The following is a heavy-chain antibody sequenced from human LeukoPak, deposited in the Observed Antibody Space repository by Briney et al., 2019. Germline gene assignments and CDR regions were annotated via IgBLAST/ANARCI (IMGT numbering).Heavy chain of an antibody. CDR2: IYSGGST. Sequence: PGGSLRLSCAASGFTVSSNYMSWVRQAPGKGLEWVSVIYSGGSTYYADSVKGRFTISRDNAKNSLYLQMNSLRVEDAAVYYCASYSIPGAYVWGQGTTVTVSS. V-gene: IGHV3-53*01. D-gene: IGHD4-11*01. CDR3: ASYSIPGAYV. CDR1: GFTVSSNY. J-gene: IGHJ6*02.